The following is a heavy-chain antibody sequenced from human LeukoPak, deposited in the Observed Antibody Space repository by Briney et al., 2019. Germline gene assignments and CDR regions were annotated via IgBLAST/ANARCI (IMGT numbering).Heavy chain of an antibody. J-gene: IGHJ4*02. D-gene: IGHD1-7*01. Sequence: PGGSLRLSCAASGFIFNNYVMSWVRQGPGKGLEWVSASGGGGGRTYYADSVKGRFTISRDNSKNTLFLQMGSLRAEDTAVYYCAKGEGPTVGITWGQGTLVTVPS. CDR3: AKGEGPTVGIT. V-gene: IGHV3-23*01. CDR2: SGGGGGRT. CDR1: GFIFNNYV.